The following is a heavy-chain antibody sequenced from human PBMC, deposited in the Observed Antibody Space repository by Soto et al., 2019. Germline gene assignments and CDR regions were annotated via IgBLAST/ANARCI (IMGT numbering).Heavy chain of an antibody. V-gene: IGHV4-61*08. CDR3: TTQGFGGLHGLVDV. CDR1: GGSISSGGYY. D-gene: IGHD3-10*01. Sequence: SETLSLTCTVSGGSISSGGYYWSWIRLSPGKGLEWIGYISNIGFTRYNPSLKSRVSISVDTSKNQFSLKLTSVTAADTAVYYCTTQGFGGLHGLVDVWGQGTTVNVSS. CDR2: ISNIGFT. J-gene: IGHJ6*02.